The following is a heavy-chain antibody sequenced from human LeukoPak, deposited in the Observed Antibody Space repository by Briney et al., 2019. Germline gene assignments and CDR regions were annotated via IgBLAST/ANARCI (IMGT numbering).Heavy chain of an antibody. CDR3: AINWNSLNY. CDR1: GYTFTGYY. V-gene: IGHV1-2*02. Sequence: ASVKVSCKASGYTFTGYYMHWVRQAPGQGLEWMGWINPNSGGTNYAQKFQGRVTMTRTSSVSTAYMELSSLTSEDTAVYYCAINWNSLNYWGQGTLVTVSS. J-gene: IGHJ4*02. CDR2: INPNSGGT. D-gene: IGHD1/OR15-1a*01.